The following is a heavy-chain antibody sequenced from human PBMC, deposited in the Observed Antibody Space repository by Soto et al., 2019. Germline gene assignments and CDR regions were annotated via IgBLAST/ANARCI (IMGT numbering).Heavy chain of an antibody. J-gene: IGHJ3*02. CDR2: IKSKTDGGTT. CDR3: STFPSYGRWPGDDAFDI. CDR1: GFTFSNAW. D-gene: IGHD5-18*01. Sequence: EVQLVESGGGLVKPGGSLRLSCAASGFTFSNAWMNWVRQAPGKGLEWVGRIKSKTDGGTTDYAAPVKGRFTISRDDSKNPLYLQMNSLKTEDTAVYYCSTFPSYGRWPGDDAFDIWGQGTMVTVSS. V-gene: IGHV3-15*07.